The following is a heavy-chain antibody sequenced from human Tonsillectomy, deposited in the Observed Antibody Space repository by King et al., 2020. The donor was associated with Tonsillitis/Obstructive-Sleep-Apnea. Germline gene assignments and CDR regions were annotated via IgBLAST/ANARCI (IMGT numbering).Heavy chain of an antibody. Sequence: VQLVESGGGVVQPGRSLRLSCAASGFSFSSYGMHWVRQATGKGLEWVAVMWYDGSNKYYADSVKGRFTISRDNSKNTLYLQMNSLRAEDTAVYYCARDSQWELLLAAFDIWGQGTMVTVSS. J-gene: IGHJ3*02. CDR3: ARDSQWELLLAAFDI. D-gene: IGHD1-26*01. CDR2: MWYDGSNK. V-gene: IGHV3-33*01. CDR1: GFSFSSYG.